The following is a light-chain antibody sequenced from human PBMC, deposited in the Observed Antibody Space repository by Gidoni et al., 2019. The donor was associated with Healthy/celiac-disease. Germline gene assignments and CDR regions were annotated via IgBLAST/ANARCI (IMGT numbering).Light chain of an antibody. CDR3: QQYGSSPPYT. CDR1: QSVSSSY. Sequence: ELVLTQSPGPLSLSPGERATLSCRASQSVSSSYLAWYQQKTGQAPRLLIYGASSRATGLPDRFSGSGSGTDFTLTISRLEPEDYAVYYCQQYGSSPPYTFGQXTKLEIK. V-gene: IGKV3-20*01. CDR2: GAS. J-gene: IGKJ2*01.